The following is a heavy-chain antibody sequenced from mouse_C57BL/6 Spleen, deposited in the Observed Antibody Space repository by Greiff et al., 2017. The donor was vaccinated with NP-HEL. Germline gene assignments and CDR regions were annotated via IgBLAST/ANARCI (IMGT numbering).Heavy chain of an antibody. V-gene: IGHV1-82*01. CDR3: ASYYYGSSWFAY. J-gene: IGHJ3*01. CDR2: IYPGDGDT. Sequence: VQGVESGPELVKPGASVKISCKASGYAFSSSWMNWVKQRPGKGLEWIGRIYPGDGDTNYNGKFKGKATLTADKSSSTAYMQLSSLTSEDSAVYFCASYYYGSSWFAYWGQGTLVTVSA. CDR1: GYAFSSSW. D-gene: IGHD1-1*01.